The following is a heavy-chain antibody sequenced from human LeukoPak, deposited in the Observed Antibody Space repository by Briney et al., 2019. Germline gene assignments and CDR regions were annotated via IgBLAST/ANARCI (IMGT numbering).Heavy chain of an antibody. V-gene: IGHV3-20*04. Sequence: GGSLRLSCAASGFTLDEYGMSWVRQVPGKGLEWVSGINWNGGSTGYADSVKGRFTISRDNAKNSLYLQMNSLRAEDTALYYCARTWARYYYFDLWGRGTLVTVSS. CDR1: GFTLDEYG. J-gene: IGHJ2*01. D-gene: IGHD7-27*01. CDR2: INWNGGST. CDR3: ARTWARYYYFDL.